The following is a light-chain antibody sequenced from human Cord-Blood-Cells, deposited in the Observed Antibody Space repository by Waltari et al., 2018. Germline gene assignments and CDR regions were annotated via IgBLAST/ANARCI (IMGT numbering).Light chain of an antibody. CDR3: CSYAGSSTYV. CDR1: SSDVGSYTL. V-gene: IGLV2-23*01. CDR2: EGS. J-gene: IGLJ1*01. Sequence: QSALTQPASVSGSPGQSIPISCTGTSSDVGSYTLVSWYQQHPGKAPKLMIYEGSKRPSGVSKRFSGSKSGNTASLTISGLQAEDEADYYCCSYAGSSTYVFGTGTKVTVL.